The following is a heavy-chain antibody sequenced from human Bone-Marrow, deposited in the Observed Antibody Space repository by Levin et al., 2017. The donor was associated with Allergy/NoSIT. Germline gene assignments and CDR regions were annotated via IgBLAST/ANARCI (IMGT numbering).Heavy chain of an antibody. CDR3: ARSRSSWSQLDF. V-gene: IGHV5-51*01. CDR1: GYSFRSNW. CDR2: IYPLDSDI. Sequence: ASVKVSCKGSGYSFRSNWIAWVRQMPGKGLEWMGNIYPLDSDIRYSPSFQGQVTLSADKSTDTAYLQWSSLKASDTAIYYCARSRSSWSQLDFWGQGTLVTVSS. D-gene: IGHD2-2*01. J-gene: IGHJ4*02.